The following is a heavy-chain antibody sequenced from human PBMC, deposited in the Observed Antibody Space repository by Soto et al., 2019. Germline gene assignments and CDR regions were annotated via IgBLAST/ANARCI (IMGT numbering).Heavy chain of an antibody. J-gene: IGHJ4*02. CDR1: GFSLNDARLG. V-gene: IGHV2-26*01. CDR3: ARIQDYVWGSYPFDV. CDR2: IFSNDEK. D-gene: IGHD3-16*02. Sequence: QSGPTLVNPTETLTLTCTVSGFSLNDARLGVSWIRQPPGRALEWLAHIFSNDEKSYSTSLYNRLTISKDTSKSQVVLTMTNMGPVDTSTYFCARIQDYVWGSYPFDVWGQGSLVTVSS.